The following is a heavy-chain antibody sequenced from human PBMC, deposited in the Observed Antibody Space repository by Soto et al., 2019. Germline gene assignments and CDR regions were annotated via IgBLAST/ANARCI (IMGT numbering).Heavy chain of an antibody. V-gene: IGHV3-23*01. CDR1: GFTFSTYA. CDR3: AKDSAWSGFPYSAFDL. D-gene: IGHD3-3*01. CDR2: ISASGGST. Sequence: GGSLRLSCAASGFTFSTYAMSWVRQTPGKGLEWVSGISASGGSTYYAQNVRGRFTISRDNSKNTLYVQMNSLRAGDTAIYYYAKDSAWSGFPYSAFDLWGQGTMVTVSS. J-gene: IGHJ3*01.